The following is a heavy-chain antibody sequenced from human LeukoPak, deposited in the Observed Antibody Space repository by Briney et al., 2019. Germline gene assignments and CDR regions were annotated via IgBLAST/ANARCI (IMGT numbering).Heavy chain of an antibody. CDR2: INHSGST. D-gene: IGHD5-18*01. Sequence: SETLSLTCAVYGGSFSGYYWSWIRQPPGKGLEWIGEINHSGSTNYNPSLKSRVTISVDTSKNQFFLKLSSVTAADTAVYYCASRGYSYPLDYWGQGTLVTVSS. J-gene: IGHJ4*02. CDR3: ASRGYSYPLDY. CDR1: GGSFSGYY. V-gene: IGHV4-34*01.